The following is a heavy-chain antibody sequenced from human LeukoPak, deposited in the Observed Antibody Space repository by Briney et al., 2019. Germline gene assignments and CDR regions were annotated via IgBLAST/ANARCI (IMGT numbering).Heavy chain of an antibody. V-gene: IGHV1-8*01. CDR2: MNPNSGNT. D-gene: IGHD3-9*01. J-gene: IGHJ4*02. Sequence: ASVKVSCKASGYTFTSYDINWVRQATGQGLEWMGWMNPNSGNTGYAQKFQGRVTMTRNTSIGTAYMELSSLRSEDTAVYYCARRGNYDILTGYSTALHFDYWGQGTLVTVSS. CDR1: GYTFTSYD. CDR3: ARRGNYDILTGYSTALHFDY.